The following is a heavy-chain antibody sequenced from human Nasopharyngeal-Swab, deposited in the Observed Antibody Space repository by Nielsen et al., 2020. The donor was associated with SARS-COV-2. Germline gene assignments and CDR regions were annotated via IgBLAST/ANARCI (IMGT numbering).Heavy chain of an antibody. V-gene: IGHV1-8*01. CDR3: ASVCSSTSCSYYYYGMDV. J-gene: IGHJ6*02. CDR2: MNPNSGNT. CDR1: GYTFTSYD. D-gene: IGHD2-2*01. Sequence: ASVKVSCKASGYTFTSYDINWVRQATGQGLEWMGWMNPNSGNTGYAQKFQGRVTITRNTSISTAYMELSSLRSEDTAVYYCASVCSSTSCSYYYYGMDVWGQGTTVTVSS.